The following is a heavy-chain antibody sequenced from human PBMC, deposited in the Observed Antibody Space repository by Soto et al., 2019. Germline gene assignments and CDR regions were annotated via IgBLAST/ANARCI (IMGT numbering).Heavy chain of an antibody. CDR1: GGSISSGGYY. V-gene: IGHV4-31*03. Sequence: PSETLSLTCTVSGGSISSGGYYWSWIRQHPGKGLEWIGYIYYSGSTYYNPSLKSRVTISVDTSKNQFSLKLSSVTAADTAVYYCAREGGSYHYGSGSYRNWFDPWGQGTLVTVSS. J-gene: IGHJ5*02. CDR2: IYYSGST. D-gene: IGHD3-10*01. CDR3: AREGGSYHYGSGSYRNWFDP.